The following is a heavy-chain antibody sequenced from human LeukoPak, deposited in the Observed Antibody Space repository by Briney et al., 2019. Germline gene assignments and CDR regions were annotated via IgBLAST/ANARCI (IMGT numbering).Heavy chain of an antibody. D-gene: IGHD2-15*01. CDR1: XX. V-gene: IGHV4-39*01. J-gene: IGHJ5*02. CDR2: XYXXXRT. CDR3: ARALGYCSGGSCTRGYNWFDP. Sequence: XXWGWXXXXXXXXXXXXXSXYXXXRTYYTPSLKSRVTISVDTSMNQFSLKLSFVTTADTAVYYCARALGYCSGGSCTRGYNWFDPWGQGTLVTVSS.